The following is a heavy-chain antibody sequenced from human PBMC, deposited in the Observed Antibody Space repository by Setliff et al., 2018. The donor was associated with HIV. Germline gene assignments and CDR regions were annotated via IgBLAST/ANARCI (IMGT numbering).Heavy chain of an antibody. CDR3: AKDQSSAGYYFDS. CDR1: GFTLSRYW. Sequence: GGSLRLSCAASGFTLSRYWMHWVRQVPGKGLIWVSRITMEGSTKIYADYADSVKGRFTIPRDNAKNTLYLQMNSLRAEDTVVYFCAKDQSSAGYYFDSWG. J-gene: IGHJ4*01. CDR2: ITMEGSTK. V-gene: IGHV3-74*01. D-gene: IGHD6-25*01.